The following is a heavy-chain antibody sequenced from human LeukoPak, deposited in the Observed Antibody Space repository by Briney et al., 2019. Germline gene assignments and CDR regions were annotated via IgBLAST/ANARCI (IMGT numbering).Heavy chain of an antibody. V-gene: IGHV3-7*01. J-gene: IGHJ4*02. D-gene: IGHD3-9*01. CDR2: IRQDGSEE. CDR1: GFIFKSYW. Sequence: GGSLRLSCAASGFIFKSYWMSWVRQAPGKGLEWVANIRQDGSEENYVDSVRGRFTISRDNAKKSLYLQMNSLRAEDTAVYYCARNPYDILTGFYKNPGGLDFWGQGTLVTVSS. CDR3: ARNPYDILTGFYKNPGGLDF.